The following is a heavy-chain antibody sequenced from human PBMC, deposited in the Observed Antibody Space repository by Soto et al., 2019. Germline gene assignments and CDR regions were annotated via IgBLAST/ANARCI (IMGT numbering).Heavy chain of an antibody. J-gene: IGHJ4*02. V-gene: IGHV1-18*01. CDR2: ISGSSGNA. CDR3: AGAMAGLGGEYDY. Sequence: QVQLVQSGAEVKNPGASVKVSCKTSGYTFTKYGVGWVRQAPGQGLEWMGWISGSSGNANYAEKVQGRITLTTDTSTSTAYIELRSLRSDDTAVYYGAGAMAGLGGEYDYWGQGTLVTVSS. CDR1: GYTFTKYG. D-gene: IGHD3-16*01.